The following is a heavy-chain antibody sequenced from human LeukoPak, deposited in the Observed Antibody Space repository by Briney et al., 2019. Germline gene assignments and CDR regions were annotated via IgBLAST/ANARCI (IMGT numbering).Heavy chain of an antibody. Sequence: QPGGSLRLSCAASGFTFSSYSMNWVRQAPGKGLEWVSYISSRSSTIYYADSVKGRFTISRDNAKNSLYLQMNSQRDEDTAVYYCARDTAFDIWGQGTLVTVSS. CDR3: ARDTAFDI. CDR1: GFTFSSYS. J-gene: IGHJ3*02. CDR2: ISSRSSTI. V-gene: IGHV3-48*02.